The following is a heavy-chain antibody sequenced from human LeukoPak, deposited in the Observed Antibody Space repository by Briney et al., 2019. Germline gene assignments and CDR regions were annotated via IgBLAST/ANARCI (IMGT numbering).Heavy chain of an antibody. Sequence: GGSLRLSCAASGFTFSDYYMSWIRQAPGKGLEWVSYISSSGSTIYCADSVKGRFTISRDNAKNSLYLQMNSLRAEDTAVYYCARDRSGFVVVPAADLDYWGQGTLVTVSS. CDR3: ARDRSGFVVVPAADLDY. V-gene: IGHV3-11*01. J-gene: IGHJ4*02. CDR2: ISSSGSTI. CDR1: GFTFSDYY. D-gene: IGHD2-2*01.